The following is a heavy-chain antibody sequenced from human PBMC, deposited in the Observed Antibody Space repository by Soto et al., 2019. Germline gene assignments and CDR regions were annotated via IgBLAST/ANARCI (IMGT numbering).Heavy chain of an antibody. CDR2: IYTSGST. J-gene: IGHJ6*02. Sequence: SETLSLTCTVSGGSISSYYRSWIRQPAGKGLEWIGRIYTSGSTNYNPSLKSRVTMSVDTSKNQFSLKLSSVTAADTAVYYCARSKQRWPYYYYYGMDVWGQGTTVTVSS. V-gene: IGHV4-4*07. CDR3: ARSKQRWPYYYYYGMDV. CDR1: GGSISSYY. D-gene: IGHD2-15*01.